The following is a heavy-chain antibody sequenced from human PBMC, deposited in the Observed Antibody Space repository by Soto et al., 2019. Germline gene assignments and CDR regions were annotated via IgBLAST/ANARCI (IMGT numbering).Heavy chain of an antibody. CDR2: INPNSGGT. Sequence: ASVKVSCKASGYTFTGYYMHWVRQAPGQGLEWMGWINPNSGGTNYAQKFQGWVTMTRDTSISTAYMELSRLRSDDTAVYYCARTNYYYYGMDVWGQGTTVTVPS. CDR1: GYTFTGYY. CDR3: ARTNYYYYGMDV. V-gene: IGHV1-2*04. J-gene: IGHJ6*02.